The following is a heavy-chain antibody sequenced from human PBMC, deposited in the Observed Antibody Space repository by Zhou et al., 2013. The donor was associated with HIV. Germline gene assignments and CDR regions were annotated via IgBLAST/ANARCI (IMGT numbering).Heavy chain of an antibody. CDR3: ARVRDGYNSGEYYFDS. V-gene: IGHV1-69*04. D-gene: IGHD5-12*01. J-gene: IGHJ4*02. Sequence: QVQLLQSGAEVKKPGSSVKVSCKTSGDTFTNYDFTWVRRAPGQGLEWMGRIIPILNLTNNAQKFQGRLSITVDKSTTTVYMDLSSLRSDDTAVYYCARVRDGYNSGEYYFDSWGQGTLVTVSS. CDR2: IIPILNLT. CDR1: GDTFTNYD.